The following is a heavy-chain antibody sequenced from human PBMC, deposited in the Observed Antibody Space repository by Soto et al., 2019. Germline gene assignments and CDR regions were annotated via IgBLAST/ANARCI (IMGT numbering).Heavy chain of an antibody. D-gene: IGHD5-12*01. CDR2: ISAYNGNT. J-gene: IGHJ5*02. Sequence: ASVKVSCKASGYTFTSYGISWVRQAPGQGLEWMGWISAYNGNTNYAQKLQGRVTMTTDTSTSTAYMELRSLRSDDTAVYYCARKRGYSGYGAPTTNWFVPWGQGTLVTVSS. CDR3: ARKRGYSGYGAPTTNWFVP. V-gene: IGHV1-18*01. CDR1: GYTFTSYG.